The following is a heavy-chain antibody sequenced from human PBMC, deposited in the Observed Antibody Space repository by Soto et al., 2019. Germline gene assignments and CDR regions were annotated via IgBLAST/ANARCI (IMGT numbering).Heavy chain of an antibody. CDR2: IIPILGIA. D-gene: IGHD1-26*01. V-gene: IGHV1-69*02. Sequence: QVQLVQSGAEVKKPGSSVKVSCKSSGGTFSSYTISWVRQAPGQGLEWMGRIIPILGIANYAQKFQGRVTITADKSTSTAYMELSSLRSEDTAVYYCARLRDSDGMDVWGQGTTVTVSS. J-gene: IGHJ6*02. CDR1: GGTFSSYT. CDR3: ARLRDSDGMDV.